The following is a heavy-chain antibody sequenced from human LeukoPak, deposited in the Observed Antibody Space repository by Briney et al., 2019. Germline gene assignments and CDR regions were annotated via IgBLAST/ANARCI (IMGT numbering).Heavy chain of an antibody. D-gene: IGHD5-18*01. CDR3: ARGVDTAIRVDY. CDR2: INHSGST. Sequence: SETLSLTCAVYGGSFSGYYWSWIRQPPGKGLEWIGEINHSGSTNYNPSLKSRVTISVDTSKNQFSLKLSSVTAADTAVYYCARGVDTAIRVDYWGQGTLVTVSS. J-gene: IGHJ4*02. CDR1: GGSFSGYY. V-gene: IGHV4-34*01.